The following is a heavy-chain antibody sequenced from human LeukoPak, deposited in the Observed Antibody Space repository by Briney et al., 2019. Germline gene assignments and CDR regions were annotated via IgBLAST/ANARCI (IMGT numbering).Heavy chain of an antibody. Sequence: PGGSLRLSCAASGFTFSSYSMSWVRQAPGKGLEWVSSISGGSSYIYYVDSVKGRFTLSRDIAKNSLYLQMNSLRAEDTAVYYCARVIFRGATEGYYYYYGLDVWGQGTTVTVSS. CDR1: GFTFSSYS. J-gene: IGHJ6*02. D-gene: IGHD3-10*01. CDR3: ARVIFRGATEGYYYYYGLDV. V-gene: IGHV3-21*01. CDR2: ISGGSSYI.